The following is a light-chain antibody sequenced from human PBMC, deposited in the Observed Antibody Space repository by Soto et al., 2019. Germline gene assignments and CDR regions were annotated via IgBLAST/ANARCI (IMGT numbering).Light chain of an antibody. CDR3: QQYDLSQT. J-gene: IGKJ1*01. V-gene: IGKV3-20*01. CDR1: QSDSSSY. Sequence: EIVLTQSPGTLSLSPGERATLSCRASQSDSSSYLAWYQQKPGQTPRLLIYGASSMATGIPDRFSGSGSGTDITLTISRLEPEDFAVYYWQQYDLSQTLGQGTKVEIK. CDR2: GAS.